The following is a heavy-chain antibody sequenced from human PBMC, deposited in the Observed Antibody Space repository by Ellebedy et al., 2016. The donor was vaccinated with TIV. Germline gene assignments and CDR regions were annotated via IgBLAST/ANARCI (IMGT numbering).Heavy chain of an antibody. CDR2: ISYDGSNK. CDR3: ARDRGRFGRIYYYYGMDV. D-gene: IGHD1-26*01. J-gene: IGHJ6*02. CDR1: GFTFSSYA. V-gene: IGHV3-30-3*01. Sequence: GGSLRLXXAASGFTFSSYAMHWVRQAPGKGLEWVAVISYDGSNKYYADSVKGRFTISRDNAKNTLYVQMNGLRAEDTAVYYCARDRGRFGRIYYYYGMDVWGQGTTVTVSS.